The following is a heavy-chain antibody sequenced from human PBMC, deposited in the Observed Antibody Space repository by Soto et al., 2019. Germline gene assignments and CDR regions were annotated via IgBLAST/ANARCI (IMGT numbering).Heavy chain of an antibody. V-gene: IGHV3-15*07. CDR2: IKTKGEGGPT. D-gene: IGHD2-15*01. J-gene: IGHJ6*02. CDR1: GLPISNAW. Sequence: EVQLVESGGGFIQPGGSLRLSCAASGLPISNAWMNWVRQAPGKGLEWVGRIKTKGEGGPTDYAAAVKGRFTVSRDDSKNTLHLQMNSLKTEDTAVYYCTTGSVAGVWGQGTTVTVSS. CDR3: TTGSVAGV.